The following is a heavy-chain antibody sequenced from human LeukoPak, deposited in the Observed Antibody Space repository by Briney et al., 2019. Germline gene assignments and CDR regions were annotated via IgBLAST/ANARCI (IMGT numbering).Heavy chain of an antibody. V-gene: IGHV1-3*03. J-gene: IGHJ6*03. CDR2: INAGNGNT. CDR3: ARDGGYCSSTSCYGDYYYMDV. D-gene: IGHD2-2*01. Sequence: KPGASVKVSCKASGYTFTSYAMHWVRQAPGQRLEWMGWINAGNGNTKYSQEFQGRVTITRDTSASTAYMELSSLRSEDMAVYYCARDGGYCSSTSCYGDYYYMDVWGKGTTVTVSS. CDR1: GYTFTSYA.